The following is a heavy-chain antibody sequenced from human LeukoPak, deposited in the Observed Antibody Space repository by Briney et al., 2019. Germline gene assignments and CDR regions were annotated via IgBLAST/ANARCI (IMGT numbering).Heavy chain of an antibody. Sequence: PGGSLRLSCAASGFTFSSYSMDWVRQAPGKGLEWVSSITSRSDYIYYADSGKGRFIISRDNARNSVYLQMNGLRVEDTAVYYCARVSGTSITGASDIWGQGTMVTVSS. CDR2: ITSRSDYI. J-gene: IGHJ3*02. CDR3: ARVSGTSITGASDI. V-gene: IGHV3-21*01. D-gene: IGHD2-2*01. CDR1: GFTFSSYS.